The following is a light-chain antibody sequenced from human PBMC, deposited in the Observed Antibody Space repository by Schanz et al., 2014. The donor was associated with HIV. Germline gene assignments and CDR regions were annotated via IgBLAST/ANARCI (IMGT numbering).Light chain of an antibody. CDR1: SSNIGAGYD. J-gene: IGLJ3*02. Sequence: QSVLTQPPSVSGAPGQRVTVSCTGSSSNIGAGYDVHWYQHRPGSAPKLLLYGNTNRPAGVPDRFSGSKSGTSASLAITGLQAEDEADYYCSSYAGSNNLVFGGGTKLTVL. CDR3: SSYAGSNNLV. V-gene: IGLV1-40*01. CDR2: GNT.